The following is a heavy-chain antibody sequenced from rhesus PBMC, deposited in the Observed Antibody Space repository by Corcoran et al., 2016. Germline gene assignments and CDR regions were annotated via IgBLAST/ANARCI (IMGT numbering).Heavy chain of an antibody. CDR1: GGSVSSSNW. J-gene: IGHJ4*01. V-gene: IGHV4-65*01. D-gene: IGHD2-21*01. Sequence: QVQLQESGPGLVKPSETLYLTCAVSGGSVSSSNWWSWIRQPPGKGLEWIGYISGSTGSTAYNPSLKSLVTISTDTSKNQFSLKLSSGTAADTAVYYCARAPVLYFDYWGQGVLVTVSS. CDR2: ISGSTGST. CDR3: ARAPVLYFDY.